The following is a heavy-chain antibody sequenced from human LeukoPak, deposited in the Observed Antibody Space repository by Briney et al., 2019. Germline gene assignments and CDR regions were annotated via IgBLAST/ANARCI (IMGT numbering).Heavy chain of an antibody. CDR1: GGSISSYY. CDR3: AGLVVGTATIDY. V-gene: IGHV4-59*08. Sequence: SETLSLTCTVSGGSISSYYWSWIRQPPGKGLEWIGYIYYSGSTYYNPSLKSRVTISVDTSKNQFSLKLNSVTAADAAVYHCAGLVVGTATIDYWGQGTLVTVSS. CDR2: IYYSGST. J-gene: IGHJ4*02. D-gene: IGHD2-21*02.